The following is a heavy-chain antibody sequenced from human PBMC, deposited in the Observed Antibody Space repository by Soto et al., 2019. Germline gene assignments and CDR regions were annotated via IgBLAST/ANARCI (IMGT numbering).Heavy chain of an antibody. CDR2: IYSSGTT. CDR1: GASISSYD. J-gene: IGHJ5*02. V-gene: IGHV4-59*01. Sequence: SETLSLTCTVSGASISSYDWSWIRQAPGKKLEWIGYIYSSGTTNYNPSLKSRVTMSRDTSKNQFSLKLSSVTTADTAVYYCARDHSSGWVNWFDPWGQGTLVTVSS. D-gene: IGHD3-22*01. CDR3: ARDHSSGWVNWFDP.